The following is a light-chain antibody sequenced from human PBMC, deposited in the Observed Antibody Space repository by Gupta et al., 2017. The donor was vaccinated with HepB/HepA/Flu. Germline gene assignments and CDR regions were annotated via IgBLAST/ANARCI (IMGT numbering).Light chain of an antibody. Sequence: QSALTQPGSVSGSPGQSVTISCTGTSSDVGGYNYVSWYQQHPGKAPKLMIYDVSKRPSGVPVRFSDSRTGNTASLTISGPQVEDEADYSSCSYAGTVVVFGAGTKVTVL. J-gene: IGLJ1*01. CDR3: CSYAGTVVV. CDR1: SSDVGGYNY. CDR2: DVS. V-gene: IGLV2-11*01.